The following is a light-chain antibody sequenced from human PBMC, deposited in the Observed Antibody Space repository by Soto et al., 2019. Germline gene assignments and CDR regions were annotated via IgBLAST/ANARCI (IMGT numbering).Light chain of an antibody. J-gene: IGKJ1*01. Sequence: DVVMTQSPLSLPVTLGQPASISCRSSQSLIHSDGDTYLNWFQQRPGQSPRRLIYKVSDRDSGVXVXYSGSGSGTDFTLKISRVEAEDVGISYCLHGTHGPCTFGQGTEVEIK. CDR2: KVS. CDR1: QSLIHSDGDTY. CDR3: LHGTHGPCT. V-gene: IGKV2-30*02.